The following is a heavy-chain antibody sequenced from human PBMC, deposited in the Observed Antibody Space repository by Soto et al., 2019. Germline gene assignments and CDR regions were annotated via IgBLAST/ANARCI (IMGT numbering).Heavy chain of an antibody. V-gene: IGHV4-59*01. D-gene: IGHD3-10*01. CDR3: ARDTYYGSRRNWFDL. CDR1: GVSITGYY. CDR2: IYYSGST. Sequence: SETLSLTCTVSGVSITGYYWSWVWQPPGKGLEWIGYIYYSGSTNNNPSLKGRVTISMDASKNQFSLKLSSVTAADTAVYYCARDTYYGSRRNWFDLWGQGTRVNLSS. J-gene: IGHJ5*02.